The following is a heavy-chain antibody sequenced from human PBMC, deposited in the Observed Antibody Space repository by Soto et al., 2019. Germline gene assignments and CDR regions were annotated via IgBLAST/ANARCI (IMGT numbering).Heavy chain of an antibody. J-gene: IGHJ1*01. Sequence: QVQLQESGPGLVKPSGTLSLTCAVSGGSISSSNWWSWVRQSPGKGLEWIGEIFHSGSTNYSPSLSSRVTISIDKSRNQFSLRLSSVTAADTGVYYCAKEGGGQKVRDSFHHWGQGILVTVSS. CDR3: AKEGGGQKVRDSFHH. D-gene: IGHD3-16*01. CDR1: GGSISSSNW. V-gene: IGHV4-4*02. CDR2: IFHSGST.